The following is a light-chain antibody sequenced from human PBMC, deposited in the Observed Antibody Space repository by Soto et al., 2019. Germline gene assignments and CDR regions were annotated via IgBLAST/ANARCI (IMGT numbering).Light chain of an antibody. CDR2: DAS. CDR1: QSINNY. J-gene: IGKJ4*01. V-gene: IGKV3-11*01. Sequence: EIVLTQSPAILSVSPGERATLSCRASQSINNYLVWYQQKPGQAPRLLIYDASNRATGIPARFSGSGSGTDFTLTINSLEPEDFAVYYCQHRSNWPPLTFGGGTKVDI. CDR3: QHRSNWPPLT.